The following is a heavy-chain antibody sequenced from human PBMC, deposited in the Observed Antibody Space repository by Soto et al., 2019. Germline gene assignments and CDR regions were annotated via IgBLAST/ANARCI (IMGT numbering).Heavy chain of an antibody. Sequence: QVQLQESGPGLVKPSGTLSLTCAVSGGSISSSNWWSWVRQPPGKGLEWMGEIYHSGSTNYNPSLHSPXXLXVXXSKTPFSLNLSSLPAADTAVYYCATTTYYCYGMDVWGQGTTATVS. J-gene: IGHJ6*02. V-gene: IGHV4-4*02. CDR1: GGSISSSNW. CDR3: ATTTYYCYGMDV. CDR2: IYHSGST. D-gene: IGHD1-1*01.